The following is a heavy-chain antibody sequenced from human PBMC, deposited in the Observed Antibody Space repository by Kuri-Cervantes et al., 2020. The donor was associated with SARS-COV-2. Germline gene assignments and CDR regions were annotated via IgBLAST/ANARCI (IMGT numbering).Heavy chain of an antibody. CDR1: GYSISSGYY. V-gene: IGHV4-38-2*01. Sequence: ESLKISCAVSGYSISSGYYWGWIRQPPGKGLEWIGSIYHSGSTYYNPSLKSRVTISVDTSKNQFSLKLSSVTAADTAVYYCARHTITGPFDYWGQGTLVTGSS. D-gene: IGHD1-20*01. J-gene: IGHJ4*02. CDR2: IYHSGST. CDR3: ARHTITGPFDY.